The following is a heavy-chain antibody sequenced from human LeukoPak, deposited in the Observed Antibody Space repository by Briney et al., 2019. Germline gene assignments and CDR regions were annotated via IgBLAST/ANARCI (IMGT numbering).Heavy chain of an antibody. D-gene: IGHD3-22*01. CDR3: ARERDSSGYLGPVGY. CDR2: INPSDGST. CDR1: GYTFTSYY. V-gene: IGHV1-46*01. Sequence: ASVKVSCKASGYTFTSYYMHWVRQAPGQGLEWIGIINPSDGSTTYAQRFQGRVTMTRDTSTSTVYMELSSLRSEDTAVYYCARERDSSGYLGPVGYWGQGTLVTVSS. J-gene: IGHJ4*02.